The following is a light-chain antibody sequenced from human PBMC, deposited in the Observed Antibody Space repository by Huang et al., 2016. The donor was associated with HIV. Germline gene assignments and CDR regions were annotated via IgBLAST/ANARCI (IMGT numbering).Light chain of an antibody. J-gene: IGKJ2*01. CDR1: QSVSNTY. CDR3: HLHVRPPYT. V-gene: IGKV3-20*01. Sequence: EIVLTQSPGTLSLSPGEGATLSCRASQSVSNTYLAWYQQKTGQAPRLLIHDTSTRATGIPDRFSGRGSGTDFTLTIGRLEPEDFAVYFCHLHVRPPYTFGQGTKLEMK. CDR2: DTS.